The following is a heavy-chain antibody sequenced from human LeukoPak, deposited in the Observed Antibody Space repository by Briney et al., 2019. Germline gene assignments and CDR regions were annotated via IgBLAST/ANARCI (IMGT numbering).Heavy chain of an antibody. J-gene: IGHJ4*02. Sequence: GGSLRLSCAASGFTFSSYSMNWVRQAPGTGLEWVSSTSSSSSYIYYADSVKGRFTISRDNAKNSLYLQMNSLRAEDTAVYYCARDIRREYCSSTSCYIDYWGQGTLVTVSS. CDR1: GFTFSSYS. CDR3: ARDIRREYCSSTSCYIDY. CDR2: TSSSSSYI. D-gene: IGHD2-2*02. V-gene: IGHV3-21*01.